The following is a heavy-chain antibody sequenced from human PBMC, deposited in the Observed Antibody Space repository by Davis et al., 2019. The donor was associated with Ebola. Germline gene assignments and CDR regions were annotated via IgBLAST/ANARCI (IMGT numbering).Heavy chain of an antibody. CDR2: VTHRGST. D-gene: IGHD2-15*01. Sequence: SETLSLTCAVYGGSFSGYYWTWIRQLPGKGLEWIGEVTHRGSTNYNPSLKSRVTISVDTSKNQFSLKVTSVTAADTAVYYCARGSYCSGGSCSGDLLYYYYGMDVWGQGTTVTVSS. CDR1: GGSFSGYY. J-gene: IGHJ6*02. V-gene: IGHV4-34*01. CDR3: ARGSYCSGGSCSGDLLYYYYGMDV.